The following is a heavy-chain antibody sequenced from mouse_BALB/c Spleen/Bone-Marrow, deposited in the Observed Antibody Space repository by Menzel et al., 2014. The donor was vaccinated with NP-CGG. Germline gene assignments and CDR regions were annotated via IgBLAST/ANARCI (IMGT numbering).Heavy chain of an antibody. CDR1: GYTFTDYV. CDR2: IYPGSGST. CDR3: ARYYDYGWYFDV. J-gene: IGHJ1*01. Sequence: VQLVESGPELVKPGASVKMSCKASGYTFTDYVISWVKRRTGQGLEWIGEIYPGSGSTYYNEKFKGKATLTADKSSNTAYMQLSSLTSEDSAVYFCARYYDYGWYFDVWGAGTTVTVSS. D-gene: IGHD2-4*01. V-gene: IGHV1-77*01.